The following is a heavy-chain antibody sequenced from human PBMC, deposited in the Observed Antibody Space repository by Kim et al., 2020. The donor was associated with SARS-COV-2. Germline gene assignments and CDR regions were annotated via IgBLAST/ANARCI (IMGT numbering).Heavy chain of an antibody. CDR3: ASAAAGTRNAFDI. V-gene: IGHV3-74*01. Sequence: YADSVKGRFTIYRDNAKSTLYLQMNSLRVEDTAVYYCASAAAGTRNAFDIWGQGTMVTVSS. J-gene: IGHJ3*02. D-gene: IGHD6-13*01.